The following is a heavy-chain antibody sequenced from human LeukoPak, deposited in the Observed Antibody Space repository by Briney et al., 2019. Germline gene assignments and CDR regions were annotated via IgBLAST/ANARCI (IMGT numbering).Heavy chain of an antibody. CDR1: GFTFSSYE. J-gene: IGHJ4*02. CDR2: ISNSGSSI. CDR3: ARTPGDYDDY. V-gene: IGHV3-48*03. D-gene: IGHD2-15*01. Sequence: GGSLRLSCAASGFTFSSYEMNWVRQAPGKGLEWVSYISNSGSSIYYADSVKGRFTISRDNAKNSLYLQMNSLRAEDTAVYYCARTPGDYDDYWGQGTLVTVSS.